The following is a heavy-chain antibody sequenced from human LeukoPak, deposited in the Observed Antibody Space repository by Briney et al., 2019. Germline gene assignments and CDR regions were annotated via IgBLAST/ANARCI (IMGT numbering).Heavy chain of an antibody. J-gene: IGHJ4*02. V-gene: IGHV3-21*01. CDR1: GFIFSSYS. CDR3: ARARGCSGGSCKNFDY. Sequence: PGGSLRLSCAASGFIFSSYSINWVRQAPGKGLPWVSFISSSSTYIYYEDSVKDRFTISRANAKNSLYLQMNNLRAEDTAVYCCARARGCSGGSCKNFDYWGQGTLVTVSS. CDR2: ISSSSTYI. D-gene: IGHD2-15*01.